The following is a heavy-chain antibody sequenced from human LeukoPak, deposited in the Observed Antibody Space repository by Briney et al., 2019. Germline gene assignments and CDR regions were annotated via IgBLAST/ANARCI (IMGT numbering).Heavy chain of an antibody. D-gene: IGHD2-21*01. CDR2: IYYSGST. CDR1: GGSISSHY. V-gene: IGHV4-59*11. Sequence: SETLSLTCTVSGGSISSHYWSWIRQTPGKGLEWIGYIYYSGSTSYNPSPKSRVTTSVDTSKNQFSLNLSSVTAADTAVYYCARASLFAYYYMDVWGKGTTVTVSS. J-gene: IGHJ6*03. CDR3: ARASLFAYYYMDV.